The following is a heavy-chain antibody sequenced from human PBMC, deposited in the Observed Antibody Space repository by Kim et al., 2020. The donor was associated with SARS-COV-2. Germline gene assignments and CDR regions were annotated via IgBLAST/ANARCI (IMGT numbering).Heavy chain of an antibody. CDR1: GFTFSSYE. J-gene: IGHJ4*02. Sequence: GGSLRLSCPASGFTFSSYEMNWVRQAPGKGLEWVSYISSSGSTIYYADSVKGRFTISRDNAKNSLYLQMNSLRAEDTAVYYCAREFSDTAMVPYYFDYWGQGTLVTVSS. CDR2: ISSSGSTI. D-gene: IGHD5-18*01. CDR3: AREFSDTAMVPYYFDY. V-gene: IGHV3-48*03.